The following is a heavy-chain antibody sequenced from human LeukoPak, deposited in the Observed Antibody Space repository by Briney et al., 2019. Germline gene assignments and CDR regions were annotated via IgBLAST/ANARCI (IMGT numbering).Heavy chain of an antibody. D-gene: IGHD6-13*01. CDR1: GFTFSSHW. CDR2: INSDGSST. Sequence: SGGSLRLSCAASGFTFSSHWMHWVRQAPGKGLVWVSRINSDGSSTSYADSVKGRFTISRDNAKNTLYLQMNSLRAEDTAVYYCARVKLATQTAWFYHWGQGTLVTVSS. J-gene: IGHJ5*02. CDR3: ARVKLATQTAWFYH. V-gene: IGHV3-74*01.